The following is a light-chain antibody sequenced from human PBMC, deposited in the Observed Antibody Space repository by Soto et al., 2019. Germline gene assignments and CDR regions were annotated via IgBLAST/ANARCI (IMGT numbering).Light chain of an antibody. CDR2: KAS. V-gene: IGKV1-5*03. CDR3: QQSYSTPLT. Sequence: DIQRTHSPSTLSGSVGYRVTITCRASQTISSWLAWYQQKPGKAPKLLIYKASTLKSGVPSRFSGSGSGTDFTLTISSLQPEDFATYYCQQSYSTPLTFGGGTKVDI. CDR1: QTISSW. J-gene: IGKJ4*01.